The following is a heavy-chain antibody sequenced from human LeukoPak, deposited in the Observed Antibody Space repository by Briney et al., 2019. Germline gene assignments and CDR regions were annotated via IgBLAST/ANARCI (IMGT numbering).Heavy chain of an antibody. Sequence: SETLSLTCTVSGGSISSGGYYWSWIRQHPGKGLEWIGYIYYSGSTYYNPSLKSRVTISVDTSKNQFSLKLSSVTAADTAVYYCARACYYGSGSYYFDYWGQGTLVTVSS. CDR2: IYYSGST. J-gene: IGHJ4*02. CDR3: ARACYYGSGSYYFDY. V-gene: IGHV4-31*03. D-gene: IGHD3-10*01. CDR1: GGSISSGGYY.